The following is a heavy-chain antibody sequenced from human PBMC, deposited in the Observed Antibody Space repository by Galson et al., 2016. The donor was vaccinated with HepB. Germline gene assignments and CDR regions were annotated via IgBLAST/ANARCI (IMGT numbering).Heavy chain of an antibody. CDR3: ARAGHGSGSYFDYSYFAMDV. J-gene: IGHJ6*02. CDR1: GFTFGSYG. CDR2: INSLSNTA. Sequence: SLRLSCAASGFTFGSYGMNWVRQAPGKGLEWISYINSLSNTAYYADSVKGRFFISRDNVRNSLFLQMNSLRDEDTAVYYCARAGHGSGSYFDYSYFAMDVWGHGTTVTVSS. D-gene: IGHD3-10*01. V-gene: IGHV3-48*02.